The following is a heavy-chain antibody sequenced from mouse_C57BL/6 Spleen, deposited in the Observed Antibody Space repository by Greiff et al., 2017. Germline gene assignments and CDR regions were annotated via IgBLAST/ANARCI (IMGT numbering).Heavy chain of an antibody. J-gene: IGHJ3*01. CDR3: ARAYYYGDWFAY. Sequence: VQLQQSGPELVKPGASVKISCKASGYTFTDYYMNWVKQSHGKSLEWIGDINPNNGGTSYNQKFKGKATLTVDKSSSTAYMELRSLTSEDSAVYYCARAYYYGDWFAYWGQGTLVTVSA. D-gene: IGHD1-1*01. CDR2: INPNNGGT. CDR1: GYTFTDYY. V-gene: IGHV1-26*01.